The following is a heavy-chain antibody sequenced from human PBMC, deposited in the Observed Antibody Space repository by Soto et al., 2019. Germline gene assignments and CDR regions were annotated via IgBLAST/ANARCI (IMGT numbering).Heavy chain of an antibody. D-gene: IGHD1-26*01. J-gene: IGHJ3*02. CDR2: INHSGST. V-gene: IGHV4-34*01. CDR3: ARGGLIVGATRPDAFDI. CDR1: GGSFSGYY. Sequence: QVQLQQWGAGLLKPSETLSLTCAVYGGSFSGYYWSWIRQPPGKGLEWIGEINHSGSTNYNPSLKSRVTISVDTSKNQFSLKLSSVTAADTAVYYCARGGLIVGATRPDAFDIWGQGTMVTVSS.